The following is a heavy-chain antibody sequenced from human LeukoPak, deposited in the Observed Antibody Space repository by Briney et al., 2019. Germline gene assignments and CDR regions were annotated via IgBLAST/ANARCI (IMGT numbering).Heavy chain of an antibody. Sequence: GGSLRLSCAASGFTFADYGMSWVRQAPGKGLEWVSAISGSGGSTYYADSVKGRFTISRDNSENTLYLQMNSLRAEDTAVYYCAKGGVIIPPFDYWGQGTLVTVSS. D-gene: IGHD3-3*01. V-gene: IGHV3-23*01. CDR3: AKGGVIIPPFDY. CDR2: ISGSGGST. CDR1: GFTFADYG. J-gene: IGHJ4*02.